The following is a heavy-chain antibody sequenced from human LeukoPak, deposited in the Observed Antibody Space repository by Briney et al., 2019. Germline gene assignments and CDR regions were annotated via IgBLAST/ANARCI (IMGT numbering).Heavy chain of an antibody. CDR2: IDNDGHGI. D-gene: IGHD3-3*01. J-gene: IGHJ6*03. Sequence: GGSLRLSCVTSGFTFSGYWMHWVRQGPEKGLELVSRIDNDGHGIVYADSVKGRFTTSRDNVKNTLYLQMNSLRVEDTAVYYCAAGGGWDPSFGVVTHIDAWGKGTTVVVS. CDR3: AAGGGWDPSFGVVTHIDA. CDR1: GFTFSGYW. V-gene: IGHV3-74*01.